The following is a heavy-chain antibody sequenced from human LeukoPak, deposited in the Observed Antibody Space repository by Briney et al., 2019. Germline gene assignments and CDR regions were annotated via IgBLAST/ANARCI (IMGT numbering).Heavy chain of an antibody. V-gene: IGHV3-21*01. Sequence: GGSLRLSCEASGFTFSSFFMNWVRQAPGKGLEWLSSISSRSSYIDYADSLKGRFTISRDNAKNSLYLQMNSLRAEDTAVYCCARGKEPVAGSLSHFDYWGQGTLVTVSS. CDR1: GFTFSSFF. CDR3: ARGKEPVAGSLSHFDY. J-gene: IGHJ4*02. CDR2: ISSRSSYI. D-gene: IGHD6-19*01.